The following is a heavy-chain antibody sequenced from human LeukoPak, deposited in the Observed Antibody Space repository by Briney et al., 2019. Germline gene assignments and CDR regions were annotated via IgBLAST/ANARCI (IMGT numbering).Heavy chain of an antibody. CDR3: AREGRYSSGWLDY. Sequence: GGSLRLSCSASGFTFSTYAMHWVRQAPGKGLEYVSAINNNGDSTYYADSVKGRFTISRDNSKNTVFLQMSSLRTEDTAMYYCAREGRYSSGWLDYWGQGTLVTVSS. CDR1: GFTFSTYA. CDR2: INNNGDST. D-gene: IGHD6-19*01. V-gene: IGHV3-64D*09. J-gene: IGHJ4*02.